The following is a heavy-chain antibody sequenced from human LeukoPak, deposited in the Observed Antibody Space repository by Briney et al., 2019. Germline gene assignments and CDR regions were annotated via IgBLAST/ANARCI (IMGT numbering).Heavy chain of an antibody. Sequence: SETLSLTCAVYGGSFSGYYWSWIRQPPGKGLGWIGEINHSGSTNYNPSLKSRVTISVDTSKNQFSLKLSSVTAADTAVYYCARGCSGGSCYSDFDYWGQGTLVTVSS. CDR1: GGSFSGYY. CDR3: ARGCSGGSCYSDFDY. J-gene: IGHJ4*02. D-gene: IGHD2-15*01. CDR2: INHSGST. V-gene: IGHV4-34*01.